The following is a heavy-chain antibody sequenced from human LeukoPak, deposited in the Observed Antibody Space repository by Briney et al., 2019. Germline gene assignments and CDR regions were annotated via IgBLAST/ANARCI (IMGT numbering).Heavy chain of an antibody. J-gene: IGHJ4*02. CDR2: IYYSGST. CDR3: ARLTTVVRGAYNDY. Sequence: SETLSLTCTVSGGSISSYYWSWIRQPPGKGLEWIGYIYYSGSTNYNPSLKSRVTISVDTSKNQFSLKLSSVTAADTAVYYCARLTTVVRGAYNDYWGQGTLVTVSS. CDR1: GGSISSYY. V-gene: IGHV4-59*08. D-gene: IGHD3-10*01.